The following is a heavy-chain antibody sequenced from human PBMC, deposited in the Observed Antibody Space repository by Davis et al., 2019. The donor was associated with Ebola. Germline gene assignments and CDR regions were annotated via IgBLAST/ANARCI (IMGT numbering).Heavy chain of an antibody. V-gene: IGHV4-59*12. J-gene: IGHJ5*01. CDR3: ARDYLPEERTTNNWVDF. CDR2: IFYSGSA. D-gene: IGHD2-8*01. Sequence: PSETLSLTCTVSGGSISRYFWSWIRQPPGKGLEWIGHIFYSGSAKYNPSLQSRVSMSVDTSKNQFSLRLTSVSAADTAVYYCARDYLPEERTTNNWVDFWGQGTLVTVSS. CDR1: GGSISRYF.